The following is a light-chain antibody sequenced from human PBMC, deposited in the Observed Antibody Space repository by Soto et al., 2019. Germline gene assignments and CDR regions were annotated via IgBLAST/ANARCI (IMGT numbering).Light chain of an antibody. V-gene: IGKV3-11*01. Sequence: EIGLTQSTATLSLCPGERAALSCRASQGVGRFLAWYQQKPGQAPRLLIYDASNRATGIPARFSGSGSETDFTLAIDNFVPEDVALHDLHPRPRWPLTVGGWTK. CDR1: QGVGRF. J-gene: IGKJ4*01. CDR2: DAS. CDR3: HPRPRWPLT.